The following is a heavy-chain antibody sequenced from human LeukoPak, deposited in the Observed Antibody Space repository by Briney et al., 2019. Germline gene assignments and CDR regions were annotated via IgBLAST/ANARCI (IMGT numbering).Heavy chain of an antibody. CDR1: GGTFSSYA. CDR3: AGERITIFGVASFDY. J-gene: IGHJ4*02. Sequence: SVKVSCKASGGTFSSYAISWVRQAPGQGLEWMGRIIPIIGIANYAQKLQGRVTITADKSTSTAYMELSSLRSEDTAVYYCAGERITIFGVASFDYWGQGALVTVSS. D-gene: IGHD3-3*01. V-gene: IGHV1-69*04. CDR2: IIPIIGIA.